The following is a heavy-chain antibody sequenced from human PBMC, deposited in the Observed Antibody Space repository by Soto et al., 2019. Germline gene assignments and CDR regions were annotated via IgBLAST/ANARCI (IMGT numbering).Heavy chain of an antibody. V-gene: IGHV1-18*01. J-gene: IGHJ6*03. CDR2: ISAYNGNT. CDR3: ARRLLWFGEWETAYYMDV. Sequence: ASVKVSCKASGYTFTSYGISWVRQAPGQGLEWMGWISAYNGNTNYAQKLQGRVTMTTDTSTSTAYMELRSLRSDDTAVYYCARRLLWFGEWETAYYMDVWGKGTMVTVSS. CDR1: GYTFTSYG. D-gene: IGHD3-10*01.